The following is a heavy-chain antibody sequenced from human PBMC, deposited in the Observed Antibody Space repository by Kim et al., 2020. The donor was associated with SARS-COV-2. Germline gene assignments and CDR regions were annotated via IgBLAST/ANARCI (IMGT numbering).Heavy chain of an antibody. Sequence: DGSEKYYVDSVKGRFTISRDNAKNSVFLQMNSLRAEDTAVYYCVRGINIYWGHGTLVTVSS. J-gene: IGHJ4*01. D-gene: IGHD3-3*02. CDR3: VRGINIY. CDR2: DGSEK. V-gene: IGHV3-7*01.